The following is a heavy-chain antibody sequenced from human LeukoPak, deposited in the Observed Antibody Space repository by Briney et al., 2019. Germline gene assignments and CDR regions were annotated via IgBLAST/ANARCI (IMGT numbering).Heavy chain of an antibody. J-gene: IGHJ4*02. CDR3: ARYGIAADKSWLDY. D-gene: IGHD6-13*01. CDR1: GFTFSSYS. Sequence: PGGSLRLSCAASGFTFSSYSMNWVRQAPGKGLEWVSAISSSSTYIYYADSVKGRFTISRDNARYSLYLQMNSLRAEDTAVYYCARYGIAADKSWLDYWGQGTLVTVSS. V-gene: IGHV3-21*01. CDR2: ISSSSTYI.